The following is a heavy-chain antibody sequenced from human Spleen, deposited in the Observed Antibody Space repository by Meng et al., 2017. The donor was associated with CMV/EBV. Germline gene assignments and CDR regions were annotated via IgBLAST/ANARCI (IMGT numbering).Heavy chain of an antibody. J-gene: IGHJ4*02. CDR2: ISYDGSDR. CDR1: GFTIGTYA. Sequence: GESLTLSCAASGFTIGTYALHWVRQTPGKGLEWVAVISYDGSDRYYTDSVKGRFTISRDNSKNTLYLQVNSLRAEDTAVYYCARGLFTWGSFDYWGQGTLVTVSS. V-gene: IGHV3-30*04. CDR3: ARGLFTWGSFDY. D-gene: IGHD3-16*01.